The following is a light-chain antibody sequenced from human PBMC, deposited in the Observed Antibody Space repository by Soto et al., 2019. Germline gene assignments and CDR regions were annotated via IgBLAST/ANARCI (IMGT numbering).Light chain of an antibody. CDR1: QSVSSSY. J-gene: IGKJ1*01. CDR2: GTS. V-gene: IGKV3-15*01. Sequence: VLTQSPGTLSLTPGERATLSCRASQSVSSSYLAWYQQKPGQAPRLLIYGTSNRATGIPDRISGSRSGTEFTLTISSLQSEDFGVYYCQQFDDWPTFGQGTKVDIK. CDR3: QQFDDWPT.